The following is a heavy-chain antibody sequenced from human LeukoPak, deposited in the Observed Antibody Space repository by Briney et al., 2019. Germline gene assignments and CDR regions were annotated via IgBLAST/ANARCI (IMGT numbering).Heavy chain of an antibody. Sequence: GGSLRLSCAASGFRFSTYGMHWGRQSPGEGLEWVAVIYYDGNQKYYGDSVKGRFTVSRDISESMLYLQMSSLRADDTAVYYCARGGVATAWGAFDVWGQGTTVIVSS. V-gene: IGHV3-33*01. CDR3: ARGGVATAWGAFDV. CDR1: GFRFSTYG. J-gene: IGHJ3*01. CDR2: IYYDGNQK. D-gene: IGHD4-23*01.